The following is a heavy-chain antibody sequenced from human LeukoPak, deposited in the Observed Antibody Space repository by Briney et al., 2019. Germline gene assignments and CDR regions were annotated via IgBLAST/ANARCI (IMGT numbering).Heavy chain of an antibody. CDR2: IWYDGSNK. V-gene: IGHV3-33*01. CDR3: ARDQGTMIRGGYY. D-gene: IGHD3-10*01. CDR1: GFTLSSYD. J-gene: IGHJ4*02. Sequence: GGSLRLSCAASGFTLSSYDMHWVRQAPGKGLEWVAVIWYDGSNKYYADSVKGRFTISRDNSKNTLYLEMNSLRAEDTAVYYCARDQGTMIRGGYYWGQGTLVTVSS.